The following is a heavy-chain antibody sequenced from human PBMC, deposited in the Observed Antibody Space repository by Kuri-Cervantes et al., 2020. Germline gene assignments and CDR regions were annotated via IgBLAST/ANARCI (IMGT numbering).Heavy chain of an antibody. J-gene: IGHJ6*02. V-gene: IGHV4-34*01. D-gene: IGHD6-19*01. CDR2: FNHSGST. CDR1: VFTFSDYY. CDR3: ARDPPRSGWLSRYYYGMDV. Sequence: GSLRPFCAASVFTFSDYYMSWIRQAPGKGLEWIGEFNHSGSTNYNPSLKSRVTISVDTSKNQFSLKLSSVTAADTAVYYCARDPPRSGWLSRYYYGMDVWGQGTTVTVSS.